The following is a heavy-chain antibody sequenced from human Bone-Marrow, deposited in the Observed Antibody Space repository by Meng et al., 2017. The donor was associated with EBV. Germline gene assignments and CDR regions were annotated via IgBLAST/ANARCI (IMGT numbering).Heavy chain of an antibody. CDR3: FTEIYHSNTGSFDY. D-gene: IGHD5-18*01. CDR2: IKSKSDEGTT. V-gene: IGHV3-15*01. J-gene: IGHJ4*02. CDR1: GLIFSNAW. Sequence: VELVEFGGVLVKPGAFLSLSCAAAGLIFSNAWMAWVREAPGKGPEWVGRIKSKSDEGTTVYAAPVKGKFTISRDDSKNTLYPQMNSLKSEDTAMYYCFTEIYHSNTGSFDYWGRGTLVTVSS.